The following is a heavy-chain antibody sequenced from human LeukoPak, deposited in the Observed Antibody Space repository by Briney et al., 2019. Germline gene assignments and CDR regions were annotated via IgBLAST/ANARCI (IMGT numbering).Heavy chain of an antibody. D-gene: IGHD3-16*01. Sequence: GASLKISFKASGYSFTSNWIGWVRQMAGKGLEWMGLIYPGDSRTRFSPSFQGQVTISVDKSVTTAYLQWSSLRASDTAIYYCARLITGNGGDGFDIWGQGTMVTVSS. J-gene: IGHJ3*02. CDR1: GYSFTSNW. CDR3: ARLITGNGGDGFDI. CDR2: IYPGDSRT. V-gene: IGHV5-51*01.